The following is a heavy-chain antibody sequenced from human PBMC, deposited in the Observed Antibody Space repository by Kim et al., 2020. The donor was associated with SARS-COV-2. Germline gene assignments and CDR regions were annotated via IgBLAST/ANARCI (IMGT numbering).Heavy chain of an antibody. J-gene: IGHJ6*02. V-gene: IGHV7-4-1*02. D-gene: IGHD5-18*01. CDR2: NP. CDR3: ARGAAIRGDV. Sequence: NPTYAQGVTGRFVFSLDTSVSTAYLQISSLKAEDTAVYYCARGAAIRGDVWGQGTTVTVSS.